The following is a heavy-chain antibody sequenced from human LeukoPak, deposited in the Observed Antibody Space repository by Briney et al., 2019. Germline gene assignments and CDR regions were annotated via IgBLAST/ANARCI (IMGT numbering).Heavy chain of an antibody. CDR3: ARGGGAPGYDNEFDY. Sequence: SETLSLTCTVSSGSISSYYWSWIRQPPGEGLEWIGYIYYTGNTNFNPSLKSRVTISVDTSKNQFSPKLTSVTAADTAVYYCARGGGAPGYDNEFDYWGQGILVTVSS. V-gene: IGHV4-59*01. CDR2: IYYTGNT. D-gene: IGHD5-12*01. J-gene: IGHJ4*02. CDR1: SGSISSYY.